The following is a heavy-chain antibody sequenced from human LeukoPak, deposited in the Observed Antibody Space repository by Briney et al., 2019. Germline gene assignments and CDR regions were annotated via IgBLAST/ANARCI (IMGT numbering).Heavy chain of an antibody. CDR3: ASLTFSGRGNWFDP. CDR1: GGSISSGGYS. J-gene: IGHJ5*02. D-gene: IGHD3-10*01. V-gene: IGHV4-30-2*01. Sequence: SQTLSLTCAVSGGSISSGGYSWSWIRQPPGKGLEWIGYIYHSGSTYYNPSLKSRVTISVDRSKNQFSLKLSSVTAADTAVYYCASLTFSGRGNWFDPWGQGTLVTVSS. CDR2: IYHSGST.